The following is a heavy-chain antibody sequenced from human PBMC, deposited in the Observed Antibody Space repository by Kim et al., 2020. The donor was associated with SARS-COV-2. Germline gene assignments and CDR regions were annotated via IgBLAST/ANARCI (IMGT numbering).Heavy chain of an antibody. CDR3: ARDSLGAGTDFDY. CDR1: GFTFSSYS. Sequence: GGSLRLSCAASGFTFSSYSMNWVRQAPGKGLEWVSSISSSSSYIYYADSVKGRFTISRDNAKNSLYLQMNSLRAEDTAVYYCARDSLGAGTDFDYWGQGTLVTVSS. CDR2: ISSSSSYI. D-gene: IGHD6-19*01. V-gene: IGHV3-21*01. J-gene: IGHJ4*02.